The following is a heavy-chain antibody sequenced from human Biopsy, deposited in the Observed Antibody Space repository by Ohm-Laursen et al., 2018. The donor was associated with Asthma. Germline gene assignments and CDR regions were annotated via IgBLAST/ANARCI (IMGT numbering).Heavy chain of an antibody. CDR1: LASIDTGGSSGGYY. J-gene: IGHJ4*02. D-gene: IGHD2-15*01. CDR3: ARGGWQIGGFGS. V-gene: IGHV4-31*03. CDR2: IYHSGDT. Sequence: SETLSLTCTVSLASIDTGGSSGGYYWSWIRQTPGKGREWMGYIYHSGDTYYNPSLKSRLITSLDTSKNQFSLNLSSVTAADTALYFCARGGWQIGGFGSWGQGTLVTVSS.